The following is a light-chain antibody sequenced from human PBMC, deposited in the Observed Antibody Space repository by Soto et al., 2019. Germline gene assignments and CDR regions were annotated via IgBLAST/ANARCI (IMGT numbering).Light chain of an antibody. CDR1: QSVSSTD. J-gene: IGKJ2*01. Sequence: EIVVTQSPGTLSLSPGERATLSCRARQSVSSTDLAWYQQKPGQAPRLLIYGTSSRATGIPDRFSGSGSGTDFTLTIHRLEPEDFAVYYCQQYETFAQGTKLEIK. CDR2: GTS. V-gene: IGKV3-20*01. CDR3: QQYET.